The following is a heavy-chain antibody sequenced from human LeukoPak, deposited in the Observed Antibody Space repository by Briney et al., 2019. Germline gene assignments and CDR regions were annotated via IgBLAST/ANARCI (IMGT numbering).Heavy chain of an antibody. J-gene: IGHJ6*03. CDR3: ARDTTMVTGYYYYIDV. CDR1: GGTFSSYA. V-gene: IGHV1-69*04. CDR2: IIPILGIA. Sequence: SVKVSCKASGGTFSSYAISWVRQAPGQGLEWMGRIIPILGIANYAQKFQGRVTITTDESTSTAYMELSSLRSEDTAIYYCARDTTMVTGYYYYIDVWGKGTTVTVSS. D-gene: IGHD5-18*01.